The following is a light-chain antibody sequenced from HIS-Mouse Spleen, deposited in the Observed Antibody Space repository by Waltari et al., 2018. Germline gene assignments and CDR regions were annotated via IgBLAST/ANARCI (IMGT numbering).Light chain of an antibody. CDR1: SSDVGSYNL. V-gene: IGLV2-23*01. Sequence: QSALTQPASVSGSPGQSITISCTGTSSDVGSYNLVSWYQQHPGKAPKLMIYEGSKRPSGVSTLFTGFKSGNTASLTISGLQAEDEADYYCCSYAGSSTWVFGGGTKLTVL. J-gene: IGLJ3*02. CDR2: EGS. CDR3: CSYAGSSTWV.